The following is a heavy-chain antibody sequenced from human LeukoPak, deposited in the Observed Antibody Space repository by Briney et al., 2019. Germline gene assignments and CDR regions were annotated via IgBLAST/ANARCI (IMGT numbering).Heavy chain of an antibody. D-gene: IGHD1-26*01. Sequence: PGGSLRLSCAASELTSSTSWMSWVRQAPGKGLEWIGYIYSGGSTNYNPSLKSRVTTSVDTSKNQFSLKLSSVTAADTAVYYCARGSFIVGATIIDYWGQGTLVTVSS. J-gene: IGHJ4*02. CDR3: ARGSFIVGATIIDY. CDR1: ELTSSTSW. CDR2: IYSGGST. V-gene: IGHV4-59*01.